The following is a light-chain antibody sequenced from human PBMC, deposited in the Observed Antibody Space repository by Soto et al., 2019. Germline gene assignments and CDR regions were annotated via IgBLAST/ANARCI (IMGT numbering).Light chain of an antibody. CDR1: QSVSSY. Sequence: EIVLIQSPATLSVSPGERSTLSCRASQSVSSYLAWYQHKPGQAPRLLIYDTSNRATGIPARFSGSGSGTDFTLTISSLEPEDFAVYYCQQRSNWPHTFGQGTRLEIK. V-gene: IGKV3-11*01. CDR2: DTS. CDR3: QQRSNWPHT. J-gene: IGKJ5*01.